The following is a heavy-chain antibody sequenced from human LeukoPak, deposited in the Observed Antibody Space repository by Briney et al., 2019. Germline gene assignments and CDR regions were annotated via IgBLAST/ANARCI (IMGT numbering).Heavy chain of an antibody. Sequence: GGSLRLSCAASGFTFSSYAMSWVRQAPGKGLEWVSAISGSGGSTYYSDSVKGRFTISSDNSKNTLYLQMNSLRAEDTAVYYCAKVGGPWIYPKPASFDYWGQGTLVTVSS. CDR2: ISGSGGST. V-gene: IGHV3-23*01. CDR1: GFTFSSYA. CDR3: AKVGGPWIYPKPASFDY. J-gene: IGHJ4*02. D-gene: IGHD5-12*01.